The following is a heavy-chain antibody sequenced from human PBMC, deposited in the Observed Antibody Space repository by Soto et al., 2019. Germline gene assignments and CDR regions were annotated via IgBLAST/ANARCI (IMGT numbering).Heavy chain of an antibody. CDR1: GVTISTYY. V-gene: IGHV4-59*01. CDR2: NYHSGTT. Sequence: SETLSLTCSVSGVTISTYYWSWIRQPPGKGLEWIGYNYHSGTTNYNPSLKSRVTISVDTSKNQFSLRLTSVTAADTAIYYCVREAYIGYGQEIDHWGQGTLVTVSS. CDR3: VREAYIGYGQEIDH. J-gene: IGHJ4*02. D-gene: IGHD5-12*01.